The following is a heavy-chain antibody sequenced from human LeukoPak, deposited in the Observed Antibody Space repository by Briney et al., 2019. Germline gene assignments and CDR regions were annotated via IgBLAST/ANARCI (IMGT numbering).Heavy chain of an antibody. J-gene: IGHJ4*02. CDR2: IYYSGST. V-gene: IGHV4-59*01. Sequence: SETLSLTCTVSGGSISSYYWSWIRQPPGKGLEWIGYIYYSGSTNYNPSLKSRVTISVDTSKNQFSLKLSSVTAADTAVYYCASTVTLPYFDYWGQGTLVTVSS. CDR3: ASTVTLPYFDY. CDR1: GGSISSYY. D-gene: IGHD4-17*01.